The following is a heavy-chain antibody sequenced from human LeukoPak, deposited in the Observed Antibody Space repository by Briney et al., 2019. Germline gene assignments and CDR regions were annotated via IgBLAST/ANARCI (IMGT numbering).Heavy chain of an antibody. CDR3: AKEYYVLLVYALGGSFDY. V-gene: IGHV3-23*01. Sequence: GGSLRLSCAASGFTFSSYAMSWVRQAPGKGPEWVSTISGNGRSTYYGDSVKGRFTISRDNSKNTLSLQMNSLRAEDTAVYYCAKEYYVLLVYALGGSFDYWGRGTLVTVSS. CDR2: ISGNGRST. CDR1: GFTFSSYA. D-gene: IGHD2-8*02. J-gene: IGHJ4*02.